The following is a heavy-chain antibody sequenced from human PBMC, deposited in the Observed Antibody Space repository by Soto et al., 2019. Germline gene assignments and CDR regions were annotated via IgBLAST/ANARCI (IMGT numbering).Heavy chain of an antibody. D-gene: IGHD6-13*01. V-gene: IGHV4-34*01. Sequence: VQLQQWGAGLLKPSETLSLTCAVYGGSFSGYCWSWIRQTPGERLEWVGDICHGGGANYNPSLKSRVSFSIDPSKNQFSLKLNSVMAADTAVYYCAGYSNSWSKYVKHWGRGSLVTVSS. J-gene: IGHJ1*01. CDR1: GGSFSGYC. CDR2: ICHGGGA. CDR3: AGYSNSWSKYVKH.